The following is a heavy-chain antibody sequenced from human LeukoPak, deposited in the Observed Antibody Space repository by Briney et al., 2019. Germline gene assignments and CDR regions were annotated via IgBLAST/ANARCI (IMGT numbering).Heavy chain of an antibody. CDR1: GGSISSSSYY. CDR2: IHYSGST. D-gene: IGHD6-13*01. J-gene: IGHJ4*02. V-gene: IGHV4-39*07. CDR3: ARGDDSSSWLVEY. Sequence: KPSETLSLTCTVSGGSISSSSYYWAWIRQPPGMGLEWIGTIHYSGSTNYNPSLKSRVTISVDKSKNQFSLKLSSVAAADTAVYYCARGDDSSSWLVEYWGQGSLVTVSS.